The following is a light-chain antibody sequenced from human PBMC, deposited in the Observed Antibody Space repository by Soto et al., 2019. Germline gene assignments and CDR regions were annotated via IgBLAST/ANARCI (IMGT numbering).Light chain of an antibody. CDR1: SGSIASNY. CDR2: EDK. CDR3: QSYGGNTLPV. J-gene: IGLJ7*01. V-gene: IGLV6-57*02. Sequence: NFMLTQPHSVSESPGKTVTISCTGSSGSIASNYVQWYQQRPGSAPTTVIDEDKKRPSGVPDRFSGSIDSSSNSASLTISGLKTEDEADYYCQSYGGNTLPVFGGGTQLTVL.